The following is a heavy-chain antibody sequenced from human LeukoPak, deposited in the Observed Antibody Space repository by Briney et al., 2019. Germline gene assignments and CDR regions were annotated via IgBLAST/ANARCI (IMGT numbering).Heavy chain of an antibody. CDR2: IIPIFGTA. D-gene: IGHD1-26*01. V-gene: IGHV1-69*13. CDR1: GGTFSSYA. Sequence: SVKVSCKSSGGTFSSYAISWVRQAPGQGLEWVGGIIPIFGTANYAQKFQGRVTITADESTSTAYMELSSLRSEDTAVYYCARESMGATTPYFDYWGQGTLVTVSS. J-gene: IGHJ4*02. CDR3: ARESMGATTPYFDY.